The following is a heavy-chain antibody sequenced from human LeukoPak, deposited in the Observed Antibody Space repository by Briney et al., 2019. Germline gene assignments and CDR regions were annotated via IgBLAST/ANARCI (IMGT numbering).Heavy chain of an antibody. J-gene: IGHJ5*02. CDR3: ARGYYSTSRFDP. D-gene: IGHD6-13*01. CDR1: GFSYSNSL. V-gene: IGHV3-74*01. Sequence: GGSLRLSCAASGFSYSNSLMHRVCQAPGKGLVWVSRVNSDGSTTNYADSVKGRFTISRDNAENTLYMRMNSLRPEDTAVYYCARGYYSTSRFDPWGQGNLVTVSS. CDR2: VNSDGSTT.